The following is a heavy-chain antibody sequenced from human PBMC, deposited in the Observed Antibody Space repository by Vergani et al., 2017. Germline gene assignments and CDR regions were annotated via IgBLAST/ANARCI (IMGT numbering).Heavy chain of an antibody. V-gene: IGHV3-33*08. J-gene: IGHJ3*02. D-gene: IGHD2-15*01. Sequence: QLVESGGGVVPPGRSLRLSCAVSGFIFRRSGIHWVRQAPGKGLEWVAFIWFDGSNKYYGDSVKGRFTISRDNSRNTAFLQMDKLRFDDTAVYYCVKVPGHHRGSYGVPFGIWGQGTLVTGSS. CDR1: GFIFRRSG. CDR2: IWFDGSNK. CDR3: VKVPGHHRGSYGVPFGI.